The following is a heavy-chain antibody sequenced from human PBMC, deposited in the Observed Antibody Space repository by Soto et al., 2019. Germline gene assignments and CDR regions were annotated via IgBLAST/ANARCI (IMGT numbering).Heavy chain of an antibody. CDR2: ISHDGGKK. V-gene: IGHV3-30*18. J-gene: IGHJ4*01. CDR1: GFTFSDFG. D-gene: IGHD3-22*01. CDR3: AKTATYVDGYDNTGYSSEDY. Sequence: GGSLRLSCEVSGFTFSDFGLDWVRQAPGKGLEWVAIISHDGGKKFNPDSLKGRFTISRDNSKNTLSLQMSSLRPEDTALYYCAKTATYVDGYDNTGYSSEDYWGHGTLVTVSS.